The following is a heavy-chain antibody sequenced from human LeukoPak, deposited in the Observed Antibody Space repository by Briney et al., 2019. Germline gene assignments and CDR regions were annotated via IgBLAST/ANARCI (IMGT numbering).Heavy chain of an antibody. CDR3: ARAPLGSSPPSGY. D-gene: IGHD3-10*01. CDR1: GYTFTGYY. CDR2: INPNSGGT. Sequence: SVKVSCKASGYTFTGYYMHWVRQAPGQGLEWMGWINPNSGGTNYAQKFQGRVTMTRDTSISTAYMELSRQRSDDTAVYYCARAPLGSSPPSGYWGQGTLVTVSS. V-gene: IGHV1-2*02. J-gene: IGHJ4*02.